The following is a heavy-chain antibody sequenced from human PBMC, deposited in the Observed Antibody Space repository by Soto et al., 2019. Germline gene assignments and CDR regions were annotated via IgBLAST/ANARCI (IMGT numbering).Heavy chain of an antibody. CDR1: GYTFTGYY. Sequence: ASVMVSCKASGYTFTGYYMHWVRQAPGQGLEWMGWINPNSGGTNYAQKFQGRVTMTRDTSISTAYMELSRLRSDDTAVYYCASLSILRYVDWLPPCALWGQVTLCTVSA. CDR2: INPNSGGT. CDR3: ASLSILRYVDWLPPCAL. J-gene: IGHJ4*02. D-gene: IGHD3-9*01. V-gene: IGHV1-2*02.